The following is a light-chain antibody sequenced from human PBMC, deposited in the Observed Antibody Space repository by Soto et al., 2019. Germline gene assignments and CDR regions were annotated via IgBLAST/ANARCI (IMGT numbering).Light chain of an antibody. CDR2: STS. V-gene: IGLV1-44*01. CDR1: SSNIGSFT. Sequence: QSVLSQPPSASGTPGQRVTISCSGSSSNIGSFTVSWYQQLPGRAPKLLIYSTSQRSSGVPDRFSGSKSGTSASLAISGLQSEDDVEYCCAAWDDRLNCPYVCGTGTNVTVL. CDR3: AAWDDRLNCPYV. J-gene: IGLJ1*01.